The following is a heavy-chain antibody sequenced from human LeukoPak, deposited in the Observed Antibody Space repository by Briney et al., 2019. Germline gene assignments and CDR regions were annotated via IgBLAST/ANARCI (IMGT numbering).Heavy chain of an antibody. D-gene: IGHD3-3*01. Sequence: ASVKVSCKASGGTFSSYTISWVRQAPGQGLEWMGRIIPILGIANYAQKFQGRVTITADKSTSTAYMELSSLRSEDTAVYYCARGPAGVSYYDFWSGYILPTPPFDPWGQGTLVTVSS. CDR1: GGTFSSYT. CDR2: IIPILGIA. CDR3: ARGPAGVSYYDFWSGYILPTPPFDP. J-gene: IGHJ5*02. V-gene: IGHV1-69*02.